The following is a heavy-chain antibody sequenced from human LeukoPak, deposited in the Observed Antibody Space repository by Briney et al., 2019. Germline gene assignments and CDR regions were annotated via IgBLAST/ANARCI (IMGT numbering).Heavy chain of an antibody. CDR1: GYTFTSYG. Sequence: ASVKVSCKASGYTFTSYGISWVRQAPGQGLEWMGWISAYNGNTNYAQKLQGRVTMTTDTSTSTAYMELRSLRSDDTAAYYCARGYGPAMVRGVIIYWGQGTLVTVSS. CDR3: ARGYGPAMVRGVIIY. J-gene: IGHJ4*02. V-gene: IGHV1-18*01. D-gene: IGHD3-10*01. CDR2: ISAYNGNT.